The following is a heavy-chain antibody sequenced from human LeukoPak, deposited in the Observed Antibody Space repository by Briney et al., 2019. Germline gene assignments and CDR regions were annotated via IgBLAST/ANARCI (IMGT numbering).Heavy chain of an antibody. CDR3: ARDPLIAARLMAPRYGMDV. D-gene: IGHD6-6*01. J-gene: IGHJ6*02. CDR1: GGSISSGDYY. V-gene: IGHV4-30-4*01. CDR2: IYYRGST. Sequence: SETLSLTCTVSGGSISSGDYYWSWIRQPPGKGLEWIGYIYYRGSTYYNPSLKSRVTISVDTSKNQFSLKLSSVTAADTAVYYCARDPLIAARLMAPRYGMDVWGQGTTVTVSS.